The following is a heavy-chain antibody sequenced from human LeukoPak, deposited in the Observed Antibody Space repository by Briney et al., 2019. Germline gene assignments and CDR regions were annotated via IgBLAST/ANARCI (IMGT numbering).Heavy chain of an antibody. Sequence: GRSLRLSCAASGFTFSSYGMHWVRQAPGKGLEWVAVIWYDGSNKYYADSVKGRFTISRDNSKNTLYLRMNSLRAEDTAVYYCARDFENYGGNAFDYWGQGTLVTVSS. CDR1: GFTFSSYG. V-gene: IGHV3-33*01. CDR3: ARDFENYGGNAFDY. D-gene: IGHD4-23*01. J-gene: IGHJ4*02. CDR2: IWYDGSNK.